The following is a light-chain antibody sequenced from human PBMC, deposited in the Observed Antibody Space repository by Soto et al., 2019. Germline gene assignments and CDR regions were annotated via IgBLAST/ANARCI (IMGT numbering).Light chain of an antibody. CDR2: AAS. V-gene: IGKV1D-12*01. Sequence: VKVTQSPSSVSASVADRVNIIRRASQDIAAYLAWYQHKPGRAPELLIHAASSLQSGVPSRFSGSGSGTDFTLTINSLQPEDFATYYCQQAYSFPITFGQGTRLEIK. CDR3: QQAYSFPIT. J-gene: IGKJ5*01. CDR1: QDIAAY.